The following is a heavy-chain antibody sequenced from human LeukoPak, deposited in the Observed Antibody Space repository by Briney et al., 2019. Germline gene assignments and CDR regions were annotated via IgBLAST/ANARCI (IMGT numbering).Heavy chain of an antibody. Sequence: GGSLRLSCAASGFTVSNNYMNWVRQAPGKGLEWVSVIYSGGSTSYADSVKGRFTISRDNSRNTVSLQMNTLRAEDTAVYYCAREHSSGWNYFDYWGQGTLVTVSS. CDR2: IYSGGST. CDR1: GFTVSNNY. J-gene: IGHJ4*02. V-gene: IGHV3-66*01. CDR3: AREHSSGWNYFDY. D-gene: IGHD3-22*01.